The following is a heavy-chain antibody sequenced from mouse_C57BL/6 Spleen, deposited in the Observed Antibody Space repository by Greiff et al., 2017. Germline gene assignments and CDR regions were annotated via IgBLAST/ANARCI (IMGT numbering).Heavy chain of an antibody. CDR1: GYSITSGYY. CDR2: ISYDGSN. CDR3: ARGSSGYQYYAMDY. V-gene: IGHV3-6*01. J-gene: IGHJ4*01. D-gene: IGHD3-2*02. Sequence: DVKLQESGPGLVKPSQSLSLTCSVTGYSITSGYYWNWIRQFPGNKLEWMGYISYDGSNNYNPSLKNRISITRDTSKNQFFLKLNSVTTEDTATYYCARGSSGYQYYAMDYWGQGTSVTVSS.